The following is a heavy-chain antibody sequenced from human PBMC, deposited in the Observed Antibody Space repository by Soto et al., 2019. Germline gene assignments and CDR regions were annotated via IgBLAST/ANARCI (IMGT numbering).Heavy chain of an antibody. J-gene: IGHJ6*02. CDR3: ARGGSIAAAGSNYFYSMDV. CDR1: GYSISSGYY. CDR2: IYHSGST. V-gene: IGHV4-38-2*01. D-gene: IGHD6-13*01. Sequence: CAVSGYSISSGYYWGWIRQPPGKGLEWIGSIYHSGSTYYNPSLKSRVTISVDTSKNQFSLKLSSVTAADTAVYYCARGGSIAAAGSNYFYSMDVWGQGTTVTVSS.